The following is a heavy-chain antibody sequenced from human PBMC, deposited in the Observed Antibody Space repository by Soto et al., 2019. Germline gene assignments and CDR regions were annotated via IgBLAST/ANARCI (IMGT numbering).Heavy chain of an antibody. CDR1: GYTFTSYG. J-gene: IGHJ4*02. Sequence: QVQLVQSGAEVKKPGASVKVSCKASGYTFTSYGISWVRQAPGQGLEWMGWISAYNGNTNYAQKLQGRVTLTTDTSTSTAYMELRSPRADATAVYYCATQYGTPGESDYWGQGTLVTVSS. V-gene: IGHV1-18*01. D-gene: IGHD1-26*01. CDR2: ISAYNGNT. CDR3: ATQYGTPGESDY.